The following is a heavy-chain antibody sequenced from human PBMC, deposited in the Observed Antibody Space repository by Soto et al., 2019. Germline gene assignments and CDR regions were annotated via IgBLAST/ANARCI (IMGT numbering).Heavy chain of an antibody. CDR1: GFTLSRNG. V-gene: IGHV3-33*01. Sequence: QVQLVQSGGGVVQPGGSLRLSCAASGFTLSRNGMHWVRQAPGKGLEWVAILWNDGYTKYYADSVQGRFAISRDSSKXXXXXQMNSLRVDDTAVYYCARDYGDLGYDSWGQGTLVTVSS. CDR2: LWNDGYTK. CDR3: ARDYGDLGYDS. D-gene: IGHD4-17*01. J-gene: IGHJ4*02.